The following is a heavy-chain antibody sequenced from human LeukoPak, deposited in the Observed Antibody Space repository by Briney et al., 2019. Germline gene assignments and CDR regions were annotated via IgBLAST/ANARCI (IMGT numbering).Heavy chain of an antibody. D-gene: IGHD2-8*02. V-gene: IGHV3-23*01. CDR3: AKEYYVLLVYALGGSFDY. J-gene: IGHJ4*02. CDR2: INGNGRST. Sequence: PGGSLRLSCAASGFTFSSYAMSWVRQAPGKGLEWVSTINGNGRSTYYGDSVRCRFTISRDDSKNTLSLQMNSLRAEDTAVYYCAKEYYVLLVYALGGSFDYWGRGTLVTVSS. CDR1: GFTFSSYA.